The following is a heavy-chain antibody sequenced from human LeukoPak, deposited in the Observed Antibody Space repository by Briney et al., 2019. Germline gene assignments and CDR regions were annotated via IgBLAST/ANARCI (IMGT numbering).Heavy chain of an antibody. Sequence: PGGSLRLSCAASGFTFSSYSMNWVRQAPGKGLEWVSSISSSSSYIYYADSVKGRFTISRDNGKNSLYLQMNSLRAEDTAVYYCARVGDYYDSSGPVPYWGQGTLVTVSS. CDR3: ARVGDYYDSSGPVPY. D-gene: IGHD3-22*01. CDR2: ISSSSSYI. V-gene: IGHV3-21*01. CDR1: GFTFSSYS. J-gene: IGHJ4*02.